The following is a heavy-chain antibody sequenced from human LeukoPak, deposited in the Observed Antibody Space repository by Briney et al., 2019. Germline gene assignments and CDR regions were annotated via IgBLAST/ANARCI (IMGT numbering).Heavy chain of an antibody. J-gene: IGHJ3*02. CDR3: ARRSRPYAFDI. CDR1: GYIFTSYW. V-gene: IGHV5-51*01. D-gene: IGHD1-26*01. CDR2: IYPADSDT. Sequence: GESLKISCKGSGYIFTSYWIGWVRQMPGKGLEWMGIIYPADSDTRYSPSFQGQVTISADKSISTAYLQWSSLKASDTAMYYCARRSRPYAFDIWGQGTMVTVSS.